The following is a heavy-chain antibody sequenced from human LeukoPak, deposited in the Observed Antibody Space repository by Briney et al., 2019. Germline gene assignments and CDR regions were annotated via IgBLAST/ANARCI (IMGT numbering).Heavy chain of an antibody. V-gene: IGHV3-30-3*01. D-gene: IGHD3-22*01. J-gene: IGHJ5*02. CDR3: ARDPSGGYYYDSSGYYYT. CDR2: ISYDGSNK. CDR1: GFTFSSYA. Sequence: GGSLRLSCAASGFTFSSYAMHWVRQAPGKGLEWVAVISYDGSNKYYADSVKGRFTISRDNPKNTLYLQMNSLRAEDTAVYYCARDPSGGYYYDSSGYYYTWGQGTLVTVSS.